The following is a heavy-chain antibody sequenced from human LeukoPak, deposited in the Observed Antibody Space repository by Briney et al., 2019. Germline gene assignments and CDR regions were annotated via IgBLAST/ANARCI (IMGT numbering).Heavy chain of an antibody. CDR2: IIPNLNIA. Sequence: GSSVKVSCKASRDTFSSYGISWVRQAPGQGLEWMGRIIPNLNIANYAQRFQGRVTFTADKSATTAYMEVKSLRSEDTAVYYCAARGTYYYGSGSYWNWFDPWGQGTLVTVSS. V-gene: IGHV1-69*04. CDR3: AARGTYYYGSGSYWNWFDP. J-gene: IGHJ5*02. D-gene: IGHD3-10*01. CDR1: RDTFSSYG.